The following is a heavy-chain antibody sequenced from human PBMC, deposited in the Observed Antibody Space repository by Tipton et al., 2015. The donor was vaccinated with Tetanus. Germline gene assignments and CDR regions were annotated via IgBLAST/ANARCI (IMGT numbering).Heavy chain of an antibody. CDR2: ISGSRLTP. V-gene: IGHV3-23*01. D-gene: IGHD1-14*01. CDR3: AKEALGVLNL. CDR1: GFTFKSYT. Sequence: SLRLSCAASGFTFKSYTMNRVRQAPGNGLEWVAAISGSRLTPYYADSVKGRFTISRDNSKNTLSLQLNSLRADDTAIYYCAKEALGVLNLWGKGTTVIVSS. J-gene: IGHJ6*04.